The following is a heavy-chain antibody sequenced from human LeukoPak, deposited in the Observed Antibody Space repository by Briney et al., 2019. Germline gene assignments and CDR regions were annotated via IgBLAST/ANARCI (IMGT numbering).Heavy chain of an antibody. D-gene: IGHD6-19*01. Sequence: SETLSLTCTVSGGSISSYYWSWIRQPPGKGLEWIGYIYYSGSTNYNPSLKSRVTISVDTSKNQFSLKLSSVTAADTAVYYCARDLGSSDWFSFDYWGQGTLVTVSS. CDR3: ARDLGSSDWFSFDY. V-gene: IGHV4-59*01. CDR1: GGSISSYY. CDR2: IYYSGST. J-gene: IGHJ4*02.